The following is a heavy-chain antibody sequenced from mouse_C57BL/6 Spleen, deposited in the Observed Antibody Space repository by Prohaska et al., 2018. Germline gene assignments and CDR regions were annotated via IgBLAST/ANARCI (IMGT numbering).Heavy chain of an antibody. D-gene: IGHD2-2*01. CDR2: ISYDGSN. Sequence: DVQLQESGPGLVKPSQSLSLTCSVTGYSITSGYYWNWIRQFPGKKMEWMGYISYDGSNNYNPSLKNRISITRDTSKNQFFLKLNSVTTEDTATYYCARSMVTTAMDYWGQGTSVTVSS. CDR1: GYSITSGYY. CDR3: ARSMVTTAMDY. V-gene: IGHV3-6*01. J-gene: IGHJ4*01.